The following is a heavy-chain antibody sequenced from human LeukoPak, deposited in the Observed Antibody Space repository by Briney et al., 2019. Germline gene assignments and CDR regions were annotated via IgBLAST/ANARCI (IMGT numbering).Heavy chain of an antibody. J-gene: IGHJ4*02. Sequence: GGSLRLSCAASGFTFGSYWMSWVRQAPGKGLEWVANIKQDGSEKYYVDSVKGRFTISRDNAKNSLYLQMNSLRAEDTAVYYCAREATTVTYFRRQARYFDYWGQGTLVTVSS. CDR3: AREATTVTYFRRQARYFDY. D-gene: IGHD4-17*01. V-gene: IGHV3-7*01. CDR1: GFTFGSYW. CDR2: IKQDGSEK.